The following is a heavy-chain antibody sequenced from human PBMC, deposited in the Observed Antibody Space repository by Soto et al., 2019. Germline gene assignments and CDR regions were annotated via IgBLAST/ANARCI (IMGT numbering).Heavy chain of an antibody. CDR2: IKQDGSEK. Sequence: VGSLRLSCAASVFTLSSYWMNCVRHSPGKGLEWVANIKQDGSEKYYVDSVKGRFIISRDNAKNSLYLQMNSLRAEDTAVYYCARDADASGWYHYGMDGCGQGTCATVSS. CDR1: VFTLSSYW. D-gene: IGHD6-19*01. CDR3: ARDADASGWYHYGMDG. J-gene: IGHJ6*02. V-gene: IGHV3-7*01.